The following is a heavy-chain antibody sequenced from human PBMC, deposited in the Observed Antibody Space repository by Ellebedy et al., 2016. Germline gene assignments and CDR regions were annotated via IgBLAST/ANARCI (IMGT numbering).Heavy chain of an antibody. CDR1: GYTFTRHA. Sequence: ASVKVSCKASGYTFTRHAMHWVRQAPGQRLEWMGWINAGNGNTKYSLKLQGRVTITRDTSASTAYMELSSLRTEDTAVYYCAKDGPDNDYGDYVSQNWFDPWGQGTLVTVSS. CDR2: INAGNGNT. V-gene: IGHV1-3*01. CDR3: AKDGPDNDYGDYVSQNWFDP. J-gene: IGHJ5*02. D-gene: IGHD4-17*01.